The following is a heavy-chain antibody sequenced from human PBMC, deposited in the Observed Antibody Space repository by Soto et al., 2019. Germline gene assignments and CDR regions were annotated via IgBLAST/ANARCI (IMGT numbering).Heavy chain of an antibody. CDR2: ISSTTNYI. V-gene: IGHV3-21*06. Sequence: AGSLRLSCAASGFTFTRYSMNWVRQAPGKGLEWVSSISSTTNYIYYGDSMKGRFTISRDNAKNSLYLEMNSLRAEDTAVYYCARESEELTSNFDYWGQGTLVTVSS. CDR1: GFTFTRYS. D-gene: IGHD1-26*01. J-gene: IGHJ4*02. CDR3: ARESEELTSNFDY.